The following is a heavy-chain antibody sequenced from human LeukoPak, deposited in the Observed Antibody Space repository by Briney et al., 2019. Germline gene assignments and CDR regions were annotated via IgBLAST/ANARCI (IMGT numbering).Heavy chain of an antibody. Sequence: GASVKVSCKASGYTFTSYGISWVRQAPGQGLEWMGGIIPIFGTANYAQKFQGRVTITADESTSTAYMELSSLRSEDTAVYYCASTRYCSSTSCPYYYYYYMDVWGKGTTVTVSS. CDR1: GYTFTSYG. CDR3: ASTRYCSSTSCPYYYYYYMDV. D-gene: IGHD2-2*01. CDR2: IIPIFGTA. J-gene: IGHJ6*03. V-gene: IGHV1-69*13.